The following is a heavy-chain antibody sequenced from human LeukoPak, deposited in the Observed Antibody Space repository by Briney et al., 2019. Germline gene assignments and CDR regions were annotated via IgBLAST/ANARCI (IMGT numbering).Heavy chain of an antibody. Sequence: GGSLRLSCSASGFTFSSYTMNWVRQAPGKGLEWVSVIYSGGRTYYADSVKGRFNISRDNSKNTLYLQMNSLRAEDTAVYYCARGGSTWYYFDYWGQGTLVTVSS. D-gene: IGHD6-13*01. CDR1: GFTFSSYT. J-gene: IGHJ4*02. V-gene: IGHV3-53*01. CDR3: ARGGSTWYYFDY. CDR2: IYSGGRT.